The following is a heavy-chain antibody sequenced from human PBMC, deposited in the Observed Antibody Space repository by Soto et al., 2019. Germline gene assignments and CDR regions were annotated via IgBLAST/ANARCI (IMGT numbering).Heavy chain of an antibody. J-gene: IGHJ4*02. V-gene: IGHV4-38-2*02. D-gene: IGHD2-15*01. CDR1: GNSISSGDY. Sequence: PSETLSLTCAVSGNSISSGDYWGWIRQPPGKRLQWSGSIYHSGSTYYNSSLKSRVTISVDTTNNHFSLQLLSVTAADTAVYYYARDNCYREGMYDSWGQGALVTVSS. CDR2: IYHSGST. CDR3: ARDNCYREGMYDS.